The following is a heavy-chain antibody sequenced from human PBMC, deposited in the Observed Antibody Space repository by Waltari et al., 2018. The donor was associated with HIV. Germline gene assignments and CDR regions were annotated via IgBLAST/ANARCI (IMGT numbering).Heavy chain of an antibody. D-gene: IGHD1-26*01. Sequence: QVQLQESGPGPVTPSETLSLTCTVSGDSIRSYYGSWIRQPPGKGLEWVGHMFHSGRTNYTPTFGSRVTRSGDTSRNQFSLKLTSVTATDTAVYYCARDLRPQDVVGAGGWFDPWGQGTLVTVSS. CDR1: GDSIRSYY. V-gene: IGHV4-59*01. J-gene: IGHJ5*02. CDR2: MFHSGRT. CDR3: ARDLRPQDVVGAGGWFDP.